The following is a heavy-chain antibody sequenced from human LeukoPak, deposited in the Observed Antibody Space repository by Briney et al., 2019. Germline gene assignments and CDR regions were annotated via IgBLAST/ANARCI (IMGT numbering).Heavy chain of an antibody. D-gene: IGHD3-10*01. CDR3: ARCYYGSGSYYMYYFDY. J-gene: IGHJ4*02. CDR1: GGTFSSYA. Sequence: SVKVSCKASGGTFSSYAISWVRQAPGQGLEWMGGIIPIFGTGNYEQKFHGRVTITADESTSTAYMELSSLRSEDTAVYHCARCYYGSGSYYMYYFDYWGQGTLVTVSS. V-gene: IGHV1-69*01. CDR2: IIPIFGTG.